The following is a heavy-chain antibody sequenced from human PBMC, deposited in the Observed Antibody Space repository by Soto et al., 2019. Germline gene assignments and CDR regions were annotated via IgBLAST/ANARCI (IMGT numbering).Heavy chain of an antibody. CDR1: GFTFSSNG. D-gene: IGHD3-16*01. Sequence: GGSLRLSCAASGFTFSSNGMHWVRQAPGKGLEWVAVIWYDGSNKYYADSVEGRFTISRDNSKNTLYLQMNSLRAEDTAVYYCARWGNNKKLDYWGQETLVTVSS. CDR3: ARWGNNKKLDY. J-gene: IGHJ4*02. CDR2: IWYDGSNK. V-gene: IGHV3-33*01.